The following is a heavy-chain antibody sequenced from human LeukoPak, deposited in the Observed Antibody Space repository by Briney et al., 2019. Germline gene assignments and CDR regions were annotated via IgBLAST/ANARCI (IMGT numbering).Heavy chain of an antibody. D-gene: IGHD6-13*01. CDR3: ARVAVSGYSSSWYDY. J-gene: IGHJ4*02. CDR2: IYYSGGT. V-gene: IGHV4-59*01. Sequence: PSETLSLTCTVSGGSISSYYWSWIRQPPGKGVEWIGYIYYSGGTNYSPSLKSRVTISVDTSRNQFSLRLSSVTAADTAVYYCARVAVSGYSSSWYDYWGRGTLVTVSS. CDR1: GGSISSYY.